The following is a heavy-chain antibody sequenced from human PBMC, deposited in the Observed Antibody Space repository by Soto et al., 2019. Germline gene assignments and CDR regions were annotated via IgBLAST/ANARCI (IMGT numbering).Heavy chain of an antibody. CDR2: IYYSGST. Sequence: SETLSLTCAVSGGSISSSYYWGWIRQPPGKGLEWIGSIYYSGSTYYNPSLKSRVTISVDTSKNQFSLKLSSVTAADTAVYYCARRGEYYYGSGSYYTGAFDIWGQGTMVTVSS. V-gene: IGHV4-38-2*01. D-gene: IGHD3-10*01. CDR3: ARRGEYYYGSGSYYTGAFDI. CDR1: GGSISSSYY. J-gene: IGHJ3*02.